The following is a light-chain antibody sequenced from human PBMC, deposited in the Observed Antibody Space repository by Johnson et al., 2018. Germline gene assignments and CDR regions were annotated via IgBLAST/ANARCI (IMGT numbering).Light chain of an antibody. V-gene: IGLV1-51*02. CDR3: RTWYSSLSAGNV. J-gene: IGLJ1*01. CDR2: ENN. Sequence: QSVLTQPPSVSAAPGQKATISCSGSSSNIGNNYVSWYQQLPGTAPKLLIYENNKRPSGIPDRFSGSTSGTSATLGITGLKTGDEADYYCRTWYSSLSAGNVFGTGTKVTVL. CDR1: SSNIGNNY.